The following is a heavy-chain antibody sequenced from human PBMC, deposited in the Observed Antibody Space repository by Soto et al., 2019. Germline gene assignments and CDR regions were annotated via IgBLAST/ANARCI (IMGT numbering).Heavy chain of an antibody. CDR3: AKGSIWFGELSLVWDAFDI. V-gene: IGHV3-23*01. CDR2: ISGSGGST. D-gene: IGHD3-10*01. CDR1: GFTFSSYA. Sequence: GGSLRLSCAASGFTFSSYAMSWVRQAPGKGLEWVSAISGSGGSTYYADSVKGRFTISRDNSKNTLYLQMNSLRAEDTAVYYCAKGSIWFGELSLVWDAFDIWGQGTMVTVSS. J-gene: IGHJ3*02.